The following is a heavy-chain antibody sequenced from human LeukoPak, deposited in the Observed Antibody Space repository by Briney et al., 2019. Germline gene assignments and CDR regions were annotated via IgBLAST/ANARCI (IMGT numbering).Heavy chain of an antibody. Sequence: ASVRVSCKASGYTFTNYGISWVRQAPGQGLEWMGWISAYNGNTDYAQKFQGRVTMTTDTSTSTAHVELRNLRSDDTAMYSCARSQYLLLSWWNAFDIWGQGTMVTVSS. J-gene: IGHJ3*02. V-gene: IGHV1-18*01. D-gene: IGHD2-2*01. CDR2: ISAYNGNT. CDR1: GYTFTNYG. CDR3: ARSQYLLLSWWNAFDI.